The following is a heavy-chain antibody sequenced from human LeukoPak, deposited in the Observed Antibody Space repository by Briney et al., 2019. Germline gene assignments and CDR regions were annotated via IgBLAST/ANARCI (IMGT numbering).Heavy chain of an antibody. V-gene: IGHV3-20*04. J-gene: IGHJ4*02. D-gene: IGHD3-10*01. CDR1: GFTFEDNG. CDR2: LNWNGCST. CDR3: ATHSYYYGSGSYPHYLDY. Sequence: GGSLRLSCAASGFTFEDNGMSWVRQAPGKGLEWVSGLNWNGCSTGYAASVKGRFTISRDNARNSLYLQMNSLRTEDTALYYCATHSYYYGSGSYPHYLDYWGQGTLVTVSA.